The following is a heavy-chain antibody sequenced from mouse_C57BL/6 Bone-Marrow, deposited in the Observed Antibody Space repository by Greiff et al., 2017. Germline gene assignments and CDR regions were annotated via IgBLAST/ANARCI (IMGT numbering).Heavy chain of an antibody. CDR2: ISDGGSYT. CDR3: ARANWDLAY. V-gene: IGHV5-4*01. J-gene: IGHJ3*01. Sequence: EVQLVESGGGLVKPGGSLKLSCAASGFTFSSYAMSWVRQTPEKRLEWVATISDGGSYTYYPDNVKGTFSISRDNAKNNLYLQMSHLKSGDTAMDYCARANWDLAYWGQGTLVTVSA. CDR1: GFTFSSYA. D-gene: IGHD4-1*01.